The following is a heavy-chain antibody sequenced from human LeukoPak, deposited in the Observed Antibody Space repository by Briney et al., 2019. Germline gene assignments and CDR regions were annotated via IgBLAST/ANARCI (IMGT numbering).Heavy chain of an antibody. CDR1: GGSICSYY. Sequence: SETLSLTCTVSGGSICSYYWSWIRQPPGKGLEWIGYIYYSGSTYYNPSLKSRVTISVDRSKNQFSLKLSSVTAADTAVYYCARVEMATIFFDYWGQGTLVTVSS. J-gene: IGHJ4*02. CDR2: IYYSGST. D-gene: IGHD5-24*01. V-gene: IGHV4-59*12. CDR3: ARVEMATIFFDY.